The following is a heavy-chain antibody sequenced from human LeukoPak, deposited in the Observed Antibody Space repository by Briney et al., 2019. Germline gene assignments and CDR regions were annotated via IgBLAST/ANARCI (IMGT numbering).Heavy chain of an antibody. CDR1: GYTFTGYY. CDR3: ARGSGYEIDY. V-gene: IGHV1-2*02. Sequence: ASVKVSCKASGYTFTGYYMHWVRQAPGQGLEWMGWINPNSGGTNYAQKFQGRVTMTRDTSTSTAYMELSSLRSEDTAVYYCARGSGYEIDYWGQETLVTVSS. CDR2: INPNSGGT. D-gene: IGHD5-12*01. J-gene: IGHJ4*02.